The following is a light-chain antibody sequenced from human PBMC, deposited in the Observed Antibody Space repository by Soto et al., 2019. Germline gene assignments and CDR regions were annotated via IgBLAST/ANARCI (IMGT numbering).Light chain of an antibody. J-gene: IGKJ5*01. CDR1: QSVSSNF. CDR3: QQYGSSPPT. V-gene: IGKV3-20*01. Sequence: EIVLTQSPGTLSLSPGERGTLSCRASQSVSSNFLAWYQQRPGQTPRLLIYGASSRATGIPDRFSGSGSGTDFTLTISRLEPEDFAEYYCQQYGSSPPTFGQGTRLEIK. CDR2: GAS.